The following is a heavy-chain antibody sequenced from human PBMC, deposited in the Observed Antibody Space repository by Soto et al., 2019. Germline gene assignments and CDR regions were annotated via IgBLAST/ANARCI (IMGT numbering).Heavy chain of an antibody. CDR1: GGSISSSSYY. CDR3: VRHVLVRYFDWDYYYYGMDV. J-gene: IGHJ6*02. V-gene: IGHV4-39*01. D-gene: IGHD3-9*01. Sequence: SETLSLTCTVSGGSISSSSYYWGWIRQPPGKGLEWIGSIYYSGSTYYNPSLKSRVTISVDTSKNQFSLKLSSVTAADTAVYYCVRHVLVRYFDWDYYYYGMDVWGQGTTVTVSS. CDR2: IYYSGST.